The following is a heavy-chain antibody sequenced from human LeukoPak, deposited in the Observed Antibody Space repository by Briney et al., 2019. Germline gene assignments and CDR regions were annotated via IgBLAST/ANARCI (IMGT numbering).Heavy chain of an antibody. CDR2: ISSSGSTI. CDR3: ARGGAAAGRLD. Sequence: PGGSLRLSCAASGFTFSSYEMNWVRQAPGKGLEWVSYISSSGSTIYYADSVKGRFTISRDNAKNSLYLQMNSPRAEDTAVYYCARGGAAAGRLDWGQGTLVTVSS. J-gene: IGHJ4*02. D-gene: IGHD6-13*01. V-gene: IGHV3-48*03. CDR1: GFTFSSYE.